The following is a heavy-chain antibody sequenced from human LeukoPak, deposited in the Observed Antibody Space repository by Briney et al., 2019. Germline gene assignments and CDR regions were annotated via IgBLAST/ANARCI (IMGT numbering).Heavy chain of an antibody. CDR1: GGSISYSF. CDR3: VRDGRRGNYGDAFDI. V-gene: IGHV4-4*07. CDR2: FHTSGNL. J-gene: IGHJ3*02. Sequence: SATLSLTCRVSGGSISYSFWSWIRQSAGKGLEWIGRFHTSGNLNYNTSLRSRVSISVDTSKNQFSLKMNSVTAADTAMYYCVRDGRRGNYGDAFDIWGQGTMVTVSS. D-gene: IGHD1-26*01.